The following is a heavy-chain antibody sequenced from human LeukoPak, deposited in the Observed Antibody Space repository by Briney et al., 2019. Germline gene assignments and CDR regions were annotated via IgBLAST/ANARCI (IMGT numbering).Heavy chain of an antibody. CDR2: TYYRSKLYN. Sequence: SQTLSLTCALSGDIVSSNSAAWNWIRQSPSRGLEWLGRTYYRSKLYNDYAVSVKSRITINQDTSKNQFSLQLNSVTPEDTAVYYCARVTGSSPRYYYYGMDVWGQGTTVTVSS. J-gene: IGHJ6*02. V-gene: IGHV6-1*01. CDR1: GDIVSSNSAA. CDR3: ARVTGSSPRYYYYGMDV. D-gene: IGHD6-13*01.